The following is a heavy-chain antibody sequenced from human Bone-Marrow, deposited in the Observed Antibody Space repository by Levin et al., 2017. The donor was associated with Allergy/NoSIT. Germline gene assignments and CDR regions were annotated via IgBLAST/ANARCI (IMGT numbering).Heavy chain of an antibody. Sequence: GESLKTSCAASGFTFSSYSMNWVRQAPGKGLEWVSSISSSSSYIYYADSVKGRFTISRDNAKNSLYLQMNSLRAEDTAVYYCARAGGDYGDYWGQGTLVTVSS. D-gene: IGHD1-14*01. CDR1: GFTFSSYS. V-gene: IGHV3-21*01. CDR3: ARAGGDYGDY. J-gene: IGHJ4*02. CDR2: ISSSSSYI.